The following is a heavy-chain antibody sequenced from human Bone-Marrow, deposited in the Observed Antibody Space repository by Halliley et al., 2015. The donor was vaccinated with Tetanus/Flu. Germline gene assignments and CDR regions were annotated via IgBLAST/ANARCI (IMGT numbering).Heavy chain of an antibody. J-gene: IGHJ4*02. V-gene: IGHV4-31*01. Sequence: TLSLTCTVSGASINSGGFYWSWIRQHPGKGLEWIGYISSSGTTYYNPSLRSLVIVSVDTSKNQFSLKLTSVTAADTAVYFCARGYGVGYYYFDKWGQGTLVTVSS. CDR1: GASINSGGFY. CDR2: ISSSGTT. CDR3: ARGYGVGYYYFDK. D-gene: IGHD2-15*01.